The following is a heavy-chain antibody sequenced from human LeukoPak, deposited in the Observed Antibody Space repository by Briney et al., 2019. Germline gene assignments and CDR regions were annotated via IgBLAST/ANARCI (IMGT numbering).Heavy chain of an antibody. CDR3: ARDLGLYGYCSGGSCYSEDY. D-gene: IGHD2-15*01. J-gene: IGHJ4*02. V-gene: IGHV1-2*06. Sequence: GASVKVSCKASGYTFTGYYMHWVRQAPGQGLEWMGRINPNSGGTNYAQKFQGGVTMTRDTSISTAYMELSRLRSDDTAVYYCARDLGLYGYCSGGSCYSEDYWGQGTLVTVSS. CDR2: INPNSGGT. CDR1: GYTFTGYY.